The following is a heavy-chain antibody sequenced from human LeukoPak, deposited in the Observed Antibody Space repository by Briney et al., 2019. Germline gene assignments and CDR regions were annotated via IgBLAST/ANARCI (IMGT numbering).Heavy chain of an antibody. CDR3: ARDRYITRSWGYDFDY. Sequence: PGGSLRLSCAVSGFTFSSYWMSWVRQAPGKGLEWVANIKQDGSEKYYVDSVKGRFTISRDNAKSSLYLQMNTLRAEDTAVYYCARDRYITRSWGYDFDYWGQGTLVTVSS. J-gene: IGHJ4*02. V-gene: IGHV3-7*01. CDR1: GFTFSSYW. CDR2: IKQDGSEK. D-gene: IGHD1-26*01.